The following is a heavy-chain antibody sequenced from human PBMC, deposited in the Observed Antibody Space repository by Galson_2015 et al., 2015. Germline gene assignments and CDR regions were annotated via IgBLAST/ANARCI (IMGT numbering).Heavy chain of an antibody. CDR1: GFTFSNYW. D-gene: IGHD3-22*01. CDR2: IKQDGSEK. V-gene: IGHV3-7*03. Sequence: LRLSCAASGFTFSNYWMTWGRQAPGKGLEWVATIKQDGSEKYYVDSVQGRFTISRDNAKNLLSLQLNSLRAEDTAIYYCARKLYYYDSSWSGWFDPWGQGTLVTVSS. CDR3: ARKLYYYDSSWSGWFDP. J-gene: IGHJ5*02.